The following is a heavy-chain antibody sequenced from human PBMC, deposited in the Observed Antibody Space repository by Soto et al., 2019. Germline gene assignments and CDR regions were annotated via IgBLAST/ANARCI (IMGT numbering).Heavy chain of an antibody. J-gene: IGHJ4*02. CDR3: AKEKAEIGVPLFEY. CDR2: ISGSGGA. CDR1: GFTFSSYG. Sequence: EVELLDSGGGLVQPGGSLRLSCAASGFTFSSYGMSWVHQAPGKSLEWVSGISGSGGAYYADSVKGRFTISRDNSKNTLFLQMNSLRAEDTAVYYCAKEKAEIGVPLFEYWGQGTLVTVSS. V-gene: IGHV3-23*01. D-gene: IGHD2-8*01.